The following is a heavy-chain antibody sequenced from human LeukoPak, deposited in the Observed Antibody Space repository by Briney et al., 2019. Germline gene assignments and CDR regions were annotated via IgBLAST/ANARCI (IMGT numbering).Heavy chain of an antibody. D-gene: IGHD6-13*01. J-gene: IGHJ4*02. CDR3: ARVKDSSSWHYFDF. CDR1: GYTFTAYY. Sequence: ASVKVSCKASGYTFTAYYIHWLRQAPGQGLEWMGWVNPFSGGTIPAQKFQDRGTMTKDTSINTAYMELSSLRSDDTAVYYCARVKDSSSWHYFDFWGQGTLVTVSS. CDR2: VNPFSGGT. V-gene: IGHV1-2*02.